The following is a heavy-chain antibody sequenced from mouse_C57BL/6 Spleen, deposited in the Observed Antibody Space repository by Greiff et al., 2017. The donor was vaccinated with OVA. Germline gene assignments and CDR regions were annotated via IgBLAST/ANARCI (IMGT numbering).Heavy chain of an antibody. CDR1: GYAFTNYL. CDR2: INPGSGGT. Sequence: VQLQQSGAELVRPGTSVKVSCKASGYAFTNYLIEWVKQRPGQGLEWIGLINPGSGGTNYNEKFKGKATLTADKSSSTVYMQLISLTSEDSAVYFCARGGGSLDYWGQGTTLTVSS. CDR3: ARGGGSLDY. V-gene: IGHV1-54*01. D-gene: IGHD1-1*01. J-gene: IGHJ2*01.